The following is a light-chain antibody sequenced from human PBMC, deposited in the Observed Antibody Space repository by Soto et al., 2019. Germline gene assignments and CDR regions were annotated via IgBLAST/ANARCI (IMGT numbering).Light chain of an antibody. J-gene: IGKJ1*01. CDR2: LGS. V-gene: IGKV2-28*01. CDR1: QSLLHSNGQNY. CDR3: MQALQSPWT. Sequence: DIVMTQSPLSLPVTPGEPASISCRSSQSLLHSNGQNYLDWYLQKPGQSPQLLIYLGSNRASGVHDMFSGSGSGTDFTLKISRVEAEDVGDYYCMQALQSPWTFGQGTKVEIK.